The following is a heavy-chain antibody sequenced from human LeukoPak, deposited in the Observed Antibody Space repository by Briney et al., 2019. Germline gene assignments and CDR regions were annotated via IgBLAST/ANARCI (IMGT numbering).Heavy chain of an antibody. D-gene: IGHD6-19*01. CDR2: IYYSGST. CDR3: ATRSYSSGWDFDY. Sequence: PSETLSLTCTVSGGSISSYYWSWIRQPPGKGLEWIGYIYYSGSTNYNPSLKSRVTISVDTSKSQFSLKLSSVTAADTAVYYCATRSYSSGWDFDYWGQGTLVTVSS. V-gene: IGHV4-59*08. CDR1: GGSISSYY. J-gene: IGHJ4*02.